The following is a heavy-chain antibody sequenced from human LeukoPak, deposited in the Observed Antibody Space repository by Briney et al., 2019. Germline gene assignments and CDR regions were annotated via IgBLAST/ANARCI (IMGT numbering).Heavy chain of an antibody. J-gene: IGHJ4*02. Sequence: SVKVSCKAYGGTFSSYAISWVRQAPGQGLEWIGGIMSIFGTANYAQKFQGRVTITTDESTSTAYMELSSLRSEDTAVYYCARDSVNLGIAAAGNDYWGQGTLVTVSS. CDR2: IMSIFGTA. V-gene: IGHV1-69*05. CDR3: ARDSVNLGIAAAGNDY. CDR1: GGTFSSYA. D-gene: IGHD6-13*01.